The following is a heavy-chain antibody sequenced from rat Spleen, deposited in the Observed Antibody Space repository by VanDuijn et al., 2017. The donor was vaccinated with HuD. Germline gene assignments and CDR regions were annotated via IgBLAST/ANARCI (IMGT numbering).Heavy chain of an antibody. V-gene: IGHV5-29*01. Sequence: EVQLVESGGGLVQPGRSLKLSCAASGFTFSNYGMAWVRQAPTKGLEWVATISYDGSSTYYRDSVKGRFTISRDNAKSTLYLQMDSLRSEDTATYYCARHGYGSYGWFAYWGQGTLVTVSS. CDR2: ISYDGSST. CDR3: ARHGYGSYGWFAY. CDR1: GFTFSNYG. J-gene: IGHJ3*01. D-gene: IGHD1-8*01.